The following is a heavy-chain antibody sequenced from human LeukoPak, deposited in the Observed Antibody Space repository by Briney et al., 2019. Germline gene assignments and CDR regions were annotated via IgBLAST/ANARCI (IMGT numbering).Heavy chain of an antibody. V-gene: IGHV4-59*01. CDR1: GGSISSYY. CDR2: IYYSGST. J-gene: IGHJ6*04. D-gene: IGHD3-10*01. CDR3: ARGDYYGSGSYYNPGDYYGMDV. Sequence: SETLSLTCTVSGGSISSYYWSWIRQPPGKGLEWIGYIYYSGSTNYNPSLKSRVTISVDTSKNQFSLELSSVTAADTAVYYCARGDYYGSGSYYNPGDYYGMDVWGKGTTVTVSS.